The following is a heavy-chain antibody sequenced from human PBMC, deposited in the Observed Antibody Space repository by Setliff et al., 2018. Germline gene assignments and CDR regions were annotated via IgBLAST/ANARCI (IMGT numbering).Heavy chain of an antibody. CDR1: GGSFSSYY. CDR2: IHHSGST. J-gene: IGHJ5*02. Sequence: SETLSLTCAVYGGSFSSYYWNWIRQPPGKGLEWIGEIHHSGSTKYNPSLKSRLTISVDTSKNQFSLSLSSVTAADTAVYYCAGGAFGSRWYVRPWFDPWGQGTLVTVSS. V-gene: IGHV4-34*01. D-gene: IGHD6-13*01. CDR3: AGGAFGSRWYVRPWFDP.